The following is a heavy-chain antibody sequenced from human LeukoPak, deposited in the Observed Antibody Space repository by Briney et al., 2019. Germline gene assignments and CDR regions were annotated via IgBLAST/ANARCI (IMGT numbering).Heavy chain of an antibody. D-gene: IGHD3-9*01. CDR2: IIPIFATP. J-gene: IGHJ4*02. CDR3: ARDSGNFDWLLTSPFDY. CDR1: GGTFTTHP. V-gene: IGHV1-69*05. Sequence: ASVKVSCKASGGTFTTHPINWVRQAPGQGLEWMGGIIPIFATPHYAQEFQGRVTITTDESTSTVYMELSSLRSEDTAVYYCARDSGNFDWLLTSPFDYWGQGTLVTVSS.